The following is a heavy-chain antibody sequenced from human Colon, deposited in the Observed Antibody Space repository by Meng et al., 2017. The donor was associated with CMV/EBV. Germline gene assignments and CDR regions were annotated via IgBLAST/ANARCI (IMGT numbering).Heavy chain of an antibody. Sequence: GESLKISCAAPGFLFSSYEMNWVRQAPGKGLEWVAYISNGGNTRYYADSVKGRFTVSRDNAKNSLYLQMNSLRADDTAVYYCARSLFDSNDPFDYWGQGTVVTVSS. D-gene: IGHD3-22*01. CDR2: ISNGGNTR. J-gene: IGHJ4*02. CDR1: GFLFSSYE. V-gene: IGHV3-48*03. CDR3: ARSLFDSNDPFDY.